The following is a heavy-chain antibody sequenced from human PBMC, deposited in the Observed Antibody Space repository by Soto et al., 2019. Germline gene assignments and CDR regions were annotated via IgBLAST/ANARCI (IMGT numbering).Heavy chain of an antibody. J-gene: IGHJ3*02. D-gene: IGHD1-1*01. CDR2: ISWNDGSI. CDR1: GFTFGDYG. Sequence: GGSLRLSCAAAGFTFGDYGMHWVRQAPGKGLEWVSGISWNDGSIGYADSVKGRFTISRDNAKNSLYLEMKSLRAEDTALYYCAKDMAGTTGALDIWGQGTMVTFAS. CDR3: AKDMAGTTGALDI. V-gene: IGHV3-9*01.